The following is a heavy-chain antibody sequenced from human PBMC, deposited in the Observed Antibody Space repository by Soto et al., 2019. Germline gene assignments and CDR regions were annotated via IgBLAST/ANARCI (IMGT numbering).Heavy chain of an antibody. CDR1: GGSISSYY. CDR2: IYYDGST. D-gene: IGHD6-19*01. V-gene: IGHV4-59*01. J-gene: IGHJ5*02. Sequence: QVQLQESGPGLVKPSETLSLTCTVSGGSISSYYWSWIRQPPGKGLEWMGYIYYDGSTNYNPSLKSRVTISVDTSKNQFSLKPSSVTAADPAVYYCAREGSGSNWFDPWGQGTLVTVSS. CDR3: AREGSGSNWFDP.